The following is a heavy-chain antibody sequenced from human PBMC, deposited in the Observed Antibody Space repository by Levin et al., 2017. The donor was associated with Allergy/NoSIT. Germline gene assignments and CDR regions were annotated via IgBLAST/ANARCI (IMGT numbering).Heavy chain of an antibody. D-gene: IGHD1-26*01. V-gene: IGHV1-8*01. J-gene: IGHJ4*02. Sequence: PVASVKVSCKASGYTFTSYDINWVRQATGQGLEWMGWMNPNSGNTGYAQKFQGRVTMTRNTSISTAYMELSSLRSEDTAVYYCARSLPIVGATTTLRAQFDYWGQGTLVTVSS. CDR1: GYTFTSYD. CDR3: ARSLPIVGATTTLRAQFDY. CDR2: MNPNSGNT.